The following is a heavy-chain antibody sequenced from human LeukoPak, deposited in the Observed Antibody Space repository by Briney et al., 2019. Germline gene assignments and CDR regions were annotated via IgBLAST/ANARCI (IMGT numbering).Heavy chain of an antibody. CDR1: GGTFSSYA. V-gene: IGHV1-69*04. D-gene: IGHD3-22*01. CDR3: ARPHYYDSSLPFDY. J-gene: IGHJ4*02. CDR2: IIPILGIA. Sequence: SVKVSCKASGGTFSSYAISWVRQAPGQGLEWMGRIIPILGIANYAQKFQGRVTITADKSTSTAYTELSSLRSEDTAVYYCARPHYYDSSLPFDYWGQGTLVTVSS.